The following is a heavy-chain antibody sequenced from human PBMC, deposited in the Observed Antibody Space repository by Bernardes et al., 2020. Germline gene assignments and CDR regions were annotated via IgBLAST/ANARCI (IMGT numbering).Heavy chain of an antibody. V-gene: IGHV4-39*01. D-gene: IGHD3-3*01. CDR3: AGRQYYDVWSGYYTGWFDP. Sequence: SETLSLTCTVSGGSISSSSYYWGWIRQPPGKGLEWLGSIYYSGSTYYNPSLKSRVTISVDTSKNQFSLKLSSVTAADTAVYYCAGRQYYDVWSGYYTGWFDPWGQGTLVTVSS. J-gene: IGHJ5*02. CDR1: GGSISSSSYY. CDR2: IYYSGST.